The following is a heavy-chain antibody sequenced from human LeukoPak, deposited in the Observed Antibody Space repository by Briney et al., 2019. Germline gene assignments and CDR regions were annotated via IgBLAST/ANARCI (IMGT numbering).Heavy chain of an antibody. CDR1: GFTFSSYA. CDR3: ARVIAAAGTFEGY. V-gene: IGHV3-30-3*01. Sequence: GGSLRLSCAASGFTFSSYAMHWVRQAPGKGLEWVAVISYDGSNKYYADSVKGRFTISRDNSKNTLYLQMNSLRAEDTAVYYCARVIAAAGTFEGYWGQGTLVTVSS. D-gene: IGHD6-13*01. CDR2: ISYDGSNK. J-gene: IGHJ4*02.